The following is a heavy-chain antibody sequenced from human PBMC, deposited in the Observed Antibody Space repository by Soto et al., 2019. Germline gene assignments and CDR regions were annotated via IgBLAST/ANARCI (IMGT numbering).Heavy chain of an antibody. CDR2: INPNSGGT. CDR1: GYTFTGYY. Sequence: ASVKVSCKASGYTFTGYYMHWVRQAPGQGLEWMGWINPNSGGTNYAQKFQGRATMTRDTSISTAYMELSRLRSDDTAVYYCARGLLWFGELLFSGWFDPWGQGTLVTVSS. V-gene: IGHV1-2*02. CDR3: ARGLLWFGELLFSGWFDP. J-gene: IGHJ5*02. D-gene: IGHD3-10*01.